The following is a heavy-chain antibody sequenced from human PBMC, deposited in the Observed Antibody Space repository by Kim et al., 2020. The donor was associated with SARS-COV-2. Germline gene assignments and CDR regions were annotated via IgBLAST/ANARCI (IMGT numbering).Heavy chain of an antibody. J-gene: IGHJ5*02. CDR1: GFTFSSYA. V-gene: IGHV3-23*01. CDR3: AKDPTSSSWYLNWFDP. D-gene: IGHD6-13*01. CDR2: ISGSGGST. Sequence: GGSLRLSCAASGFTFSSYAMSWVRQAPGKGLEWVSAISGSGGSTYYADSVKGRFTISRDNSKNTLYLQMNSLRAEDTAVYYCAKDPTSSSWYLNWFDPWGQGTLVTVSS.